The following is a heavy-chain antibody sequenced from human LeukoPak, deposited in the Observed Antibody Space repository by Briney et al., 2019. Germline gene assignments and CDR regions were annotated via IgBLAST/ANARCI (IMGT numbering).Heavy chain of an antibody. CDR1: GGSISSYY. CDR3: ARDDRGGSGSYYYYYYGMDV. V-gene: IGHV4-4*07. Sequence: SETLSLTCTVSGGSISSYYWSWIRQPAGKGLEWIGRIYTSGSTNYNPSLKSRVTMSVDTSKNQFSLKLSSVTAADTAVYYCARDDRGGSGSYYYYYYGMDVWGQGTTVTVSS. J-gene: IGHJ6*02. D-gene: IGHD3-10*01. CDR2: IYTSGST.